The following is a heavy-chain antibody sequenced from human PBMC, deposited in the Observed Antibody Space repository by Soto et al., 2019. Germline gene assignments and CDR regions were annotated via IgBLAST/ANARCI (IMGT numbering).Heavy chain of an antibody. Sequence: QERLVQSGAEVRKPGSSVKVSCKVTGGTSTRXXXXXXXXXXXQGLEWMGGIVPMFGTSKYAQKFQGRVTITADTSTNIAYMEXXSLXXXXXXXXXXXXXXXXXFXSGXXXGQGTLVSVSS. CDR2: IVPMFGTS. D-gene: IGHD3-3*01. CDR3: XXXXXXXFXSGXX. J-gene: IGHJ4*02. CDR1: GGTSTRXX. V-gene: IGHV1-69*06.